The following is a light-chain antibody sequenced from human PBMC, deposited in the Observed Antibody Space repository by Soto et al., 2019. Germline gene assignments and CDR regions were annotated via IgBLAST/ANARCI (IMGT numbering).Light chain of an antibody. V-gene: IGKV3-11*01. Sequence: PGERATLSCRTSLSVSVYLDWYQQKPGQAPRLLISDASNRATGIPARFSGSGSGTDFTLTINSLEPEDFAVYYGHQRQYWPPITFGQGTRLEIK. CDR1: LSVSVY. CDR2: DAS. CDR3: HQRQYWPPIT. J-gene: IGKJ5*01.